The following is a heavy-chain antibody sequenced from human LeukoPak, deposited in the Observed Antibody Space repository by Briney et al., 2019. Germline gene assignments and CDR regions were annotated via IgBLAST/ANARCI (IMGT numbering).Heavy chain of an antibody. CDR1: GFTFSTYW. D-gene: IGHD4-23*01. V-gene: IGHV3-74*01. CDR3: ARHLTYGGWNL. Sequence: GGSLRLSCAASGFTFSTYWMHWVRQAPGKGLVWISHINLDGSSATYADSVKGRFTISRDNAKNTLDLQMSSLRAEDTAVYYCARHLTYGGWNLWGQGTLVAVSS. CDR2: INLDGSSA. J-gene: IGHJ5*02.